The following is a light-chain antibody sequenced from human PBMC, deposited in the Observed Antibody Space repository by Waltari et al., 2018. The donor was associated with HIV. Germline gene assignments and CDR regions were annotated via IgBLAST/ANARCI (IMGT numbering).Light chain of an antibody. CDR2: AAS. J-gene: IGKJ4*01. V-gene: IGKV1-39*01. CDR1: QSISSF. CDR3: QQSYSTPLT. Sequence: DIQMTQSPSSLSAFVGYRVTITCRASQSISSFLNWYQQKPGKAPKLLIYAASSLQSGVPSRFSGSGSGTDFTLTVSSLQPEDFATYYCQQSYSTPLTFGGGTKVEIK.